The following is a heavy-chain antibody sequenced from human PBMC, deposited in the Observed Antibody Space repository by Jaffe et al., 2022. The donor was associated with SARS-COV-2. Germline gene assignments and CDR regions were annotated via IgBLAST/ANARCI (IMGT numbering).Heavy chain of an antibody. CDR2: INSDGSST. J-gene: IGHJ6*02. CDR3: ARAGGASSSYYYYYGMDV. Sequence: EVQLVESGGGLVQPGGSLRLSCAASGFTFSSYWMHWVRQAPGKGLVWVSRINSDGSSTSYADSVKGRFTISRDNAKNTLYLQMNSLRAEDTAVYYCARAGGASSSYYYYYGMDVWGQGTTVTVSS. D-gene: IGHD6-6*01. V-gene: IGHV3-74*01. CDR1: GFTFSSYW.